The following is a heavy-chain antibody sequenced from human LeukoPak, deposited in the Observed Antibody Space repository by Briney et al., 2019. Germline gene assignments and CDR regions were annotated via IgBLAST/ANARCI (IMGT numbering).Heavy chain of an antibody. V-gene: IGHV1-69*13. CDR2: IIPIFGTA. D-gene: IGHD2-2*01. CDR1: GGTFSSYA. Sequence: SVKVSCKASGGTFSSYAISWVRQAPGQGLEWMGGIIPIFGTANYAQKFQGRVTITADESTSTAYMELSSLRSEDAAVYYCARFDIVVVPAAKNWFDPWGQGTLVTVSS. J-gene: IGHJ5*02. CDR3: ARFDIVVVPAAKNWFDP.